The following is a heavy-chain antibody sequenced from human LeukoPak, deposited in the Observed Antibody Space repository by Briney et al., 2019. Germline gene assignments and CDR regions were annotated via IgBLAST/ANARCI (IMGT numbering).Heavy chain of an antibody. J-gene: IGHJ4*02. D-gene: IGHD4-17*01. Sequence: ASVKVSCKASGYTFTGYYMHWVRQAPGQGLEWMGWINPNSGGTNYAQKFQGRVTMTRDTSISTAYMELSRLRSDDTAVYYCAREATTATAYYFDYWGQGTLVTVSS. CDR1: GYTFTGYY. CDR3: AREATTATAYYFDY. CDR2: INPNSGGT. V-gene: IGHV1-2*02.